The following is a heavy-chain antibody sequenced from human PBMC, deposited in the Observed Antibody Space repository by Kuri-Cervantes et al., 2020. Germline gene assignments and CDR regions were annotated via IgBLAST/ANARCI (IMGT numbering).Heavy chain of an antibody. CDR3: AKVGSSSWHTYYFDY. Sequence: SLKIPCAASRLTFRRYSMNWVRQAPGKGLGWVAVISSDGSNKYYADSVKGRFTISRDNSKNTLYLQMNSLRAEDTAVYYCAKVGSSSWHTYYFDYWGQGTLVTVSS. CDR2: ISSDGSNK. CDR1: RLTFRRYS. J-gene: IGHJ4*02. V-gene: IGHV3-30*18. D-gene: IGHD6-13*01.